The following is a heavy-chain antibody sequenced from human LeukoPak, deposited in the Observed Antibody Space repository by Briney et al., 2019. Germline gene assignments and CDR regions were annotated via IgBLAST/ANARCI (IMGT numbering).Heavy chain of an antibody. V-gene: IGHV4-61*02. D-gene: IGHD1-26*01. CDR3: ARELGYSGSYRDAFDI. CDR2: IYTSGST. CDR1: GGSISSGSYY. Sequence: SQTLSLTRTVSGGSISSGSYYWSWIRQPAGKGLEWIGRIYTSGSTNYNPSLKSRVTISVDTSKNQFSLKLSSVTAADTAVYYCARELGYSGSYRDAFDIRGQGAMVTVSS. J-gene: IGHJ3*02.